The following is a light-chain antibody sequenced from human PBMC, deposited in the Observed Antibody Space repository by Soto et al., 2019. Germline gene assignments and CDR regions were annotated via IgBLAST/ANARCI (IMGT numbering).Light chain of an antibody. V-gene: IGKV3-20*01. CDR2: SAS. J-gene: IGKJ5*01. CDR3: QQYGTVPNT. Sequence: EIVLTQSPGTLSLSPGERVTLSCRASQRVSSNYVAWYQQRPGQPPRLLIYSASRRAIGIPDRFSGSGSGTDFTLTLSRLESEDFAVYYCQQYGTVPNTFGQGTRLEIK. CDR1: QRVSSNY.